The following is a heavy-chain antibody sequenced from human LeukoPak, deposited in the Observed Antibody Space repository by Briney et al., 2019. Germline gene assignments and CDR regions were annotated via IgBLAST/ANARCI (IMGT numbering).Heavy chain of an antibody. Sequence: SETLSLTCTVSGGSISSSSYYWGWIRQPPGKGLEWIGSIYYSGSTYYNPSLKSRVTISVDTSKNQFSLKLSSVTAADTAVHYCARCLPDAFAIWGQGTMVTVSS. CDR1: GGSISSSSYY. V-gene: IGHV4-39*01. J-gene: IGHJ3*02. CDR3: ARCLPDAFAI. CDR2: IYYSGST.